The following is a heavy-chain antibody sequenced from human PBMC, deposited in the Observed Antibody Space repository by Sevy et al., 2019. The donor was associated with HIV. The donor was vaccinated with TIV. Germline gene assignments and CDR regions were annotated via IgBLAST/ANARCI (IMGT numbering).Heavy chain of an antibody. J-gene: IGHJ6*02. Sequence: ASVKVSCKASGYTFTSYDINWVRQATGQGLEWMGWMNPNRGNTGYAQKFQGRVTMTRNTSISTAYMELSSLRSEDTAVYYCARDTMVRGVRYGMDVWGQGTTVTVSS. D-gene: IGHD3-10*01. CDR2: MNPNRGNT. CDR1: GYTFTSYD. CDR3: ARDTMVRGVRYGMDV. V-gene: IGHV1-8*01.